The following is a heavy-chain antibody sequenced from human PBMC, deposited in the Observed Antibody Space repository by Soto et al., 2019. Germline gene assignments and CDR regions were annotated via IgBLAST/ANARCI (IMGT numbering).Heavy chain of an antibody. CDR3: VRDGGVVITAAIGVGYGIDV. J-gene: IGHJ6*02. CDR1: GFTFSDYY. V-gene: IGHV3-11*06. D-gene: IGHD2-2*01. CDR2: ISGSGTYT. Sequence: PGGSLRLSCAVSGFTFSDYYMSWIRQAPGKGLEWVAYISGSGTYTNYADSVKGRFTISRDNAKNSLYLQMNSLRDEDTAVYYCVRDGGVVITAAIGVGYGIDVWGQGPTVAVYS.